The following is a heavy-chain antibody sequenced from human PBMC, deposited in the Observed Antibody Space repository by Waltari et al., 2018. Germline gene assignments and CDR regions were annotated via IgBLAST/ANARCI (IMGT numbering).Heavy chain of an antibody. CDR1: GGTFSSYA. CDR3: ARVPVYSSSSFYYYYGMDV. CDR2: IIPIFGTA. J-gene: IGHJ6*02. V-gene: IGHV1-69*08. D-gene: IGHD6-6*01. Sequence: QVQLVQSGAEVKKPGSSVKVSCKASGGTFSSYAISRVRQAPGQGLEWMGRIIPIFGTANYAQKFQGRVTITADKSTSTAYMELSSLRSEDTAVYYCARVPVYSSSSFYYYYGMDVWGQGTTVTVSS.